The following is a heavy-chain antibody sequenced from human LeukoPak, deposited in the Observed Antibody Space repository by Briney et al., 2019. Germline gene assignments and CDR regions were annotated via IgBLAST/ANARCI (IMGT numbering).Heavy chain of an antibody. CDR2: INPNSGGT. J-gene: IGHJ4*02. CDR3: ARDRGYSYGRRGDY. CDR1: GYTFTGYY. D-gene: IGHD5-18*01. V-gene: IGHV1-2*02. Sequence: ASVKVSCKASGYTFTGYYMHWVRQAPGQGLEWMGWINPNSGGTNYAQKFQGRVTMTRDTSISTAYMELSRLRSDDTAVYYCARDRGYSYGRRGDYWGQGTLVTVSS.